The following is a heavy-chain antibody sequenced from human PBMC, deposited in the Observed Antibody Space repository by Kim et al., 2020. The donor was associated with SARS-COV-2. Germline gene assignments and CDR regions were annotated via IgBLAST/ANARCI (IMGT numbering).Heavy chain of an antibody. V-gene: IGHV4-59*01. CDR1: GGSISSYY. J-gene: IGHJ3*02. CDR2: IYYSGST. CDR3: ARESHYDFWSGYFNGAFDI. D-gene: IGHD3-3*01. Sequence: SETLSLTCTVSGGSISSYYWSWIRQPPGKGLEWIGYIYYSGSTNYNPSLKSRVTISVDTSKNQFSLKLSSVTAADTAVYYCARESHYDFWSGYFNGAFDIWGQGTLVTVSS.